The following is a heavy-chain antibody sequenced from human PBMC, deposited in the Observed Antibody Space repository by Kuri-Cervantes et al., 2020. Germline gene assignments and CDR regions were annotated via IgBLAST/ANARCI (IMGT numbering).Heavy chain of an antibody. Sequence: ASVKVSCKASGYTFTGYYMHWVRQAPGQGLEWMGWINPNSGNTGYAQKFQGRVTMTRNTSISTAYMELSSLRSEDTAVYCCARETYDILTGYYGNYYYYMDVWGKGTTVTVSS. CDR1: GYTFTGYY. V-gene: IGHV1-8*02. D-gene: IGHD3-9*01. CDR3: ARETYDILTGYYGNYYYYMDV. J-gene: IGHJ6*03. CDR2: INPNSGNT.